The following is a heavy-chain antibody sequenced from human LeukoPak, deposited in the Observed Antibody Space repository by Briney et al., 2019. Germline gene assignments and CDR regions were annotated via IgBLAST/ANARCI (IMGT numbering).Heavy chain of an antibody. J-gene: IGHJ4*02. V-gene: IGHV3-74*01. Sequence: GGSLRLSCAASGFTFSSYWMHWVRQAPGKGLVRVSRINSDGSSTSYADSVKGRFTISRDNSKNTLYLQMNSLRAEDTAVYYCAKGGPEYSSSFDYWGQGTLVTVSS. CDR1: GFTFSSYW. CDR2: INSDGSST. CDR3: AKGGPEYSSSFDY. D-gene: IGHD6-6*01.